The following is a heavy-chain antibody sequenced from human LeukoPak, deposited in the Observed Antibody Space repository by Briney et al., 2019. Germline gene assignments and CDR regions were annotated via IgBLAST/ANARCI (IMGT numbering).Heavy chain of an antibody. CDR1: GYSISSGYY. CDR2: IYLSGST. Sequence: SETLSLTCTVSGYSISSGYYWGWIRQPPGKGLEWIGSIYLSGSTYYNPSLKSRVTISVDTSKNQFSLKLSSVTAADTAVYYCASSTPSEIAVASTDYFDYWGQGTLVTVSS. J-gene: IGHJ4*02. D-gene: IGHD6-19*01. V-gene: IGHV4-38-2*02. CDR3: ASSTPSEIAVASTDYFDY.